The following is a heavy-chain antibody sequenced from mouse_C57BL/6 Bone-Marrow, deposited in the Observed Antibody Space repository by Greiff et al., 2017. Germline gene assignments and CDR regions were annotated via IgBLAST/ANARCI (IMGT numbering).Heavy chain of an antibody. J-gene: IGHJ1*03. V-gene: IGHV1-26*01. CDR3: ARRATVVATDYEV. Sequence: EVQLQQSGPELVKPGASVKISCKASGYTFTDYYLNWVKQSHGKSLEWIGDINPNNGGTSYNQKFKGKDTLTGDKSSRTAYMELRSLTSEECAVYYCARRATVVATDYEVWGTGTTVTVSS. CDR2: INPNNGGT. CDR1: GYTFTDYY. D-gene: IGHD1-1*01.